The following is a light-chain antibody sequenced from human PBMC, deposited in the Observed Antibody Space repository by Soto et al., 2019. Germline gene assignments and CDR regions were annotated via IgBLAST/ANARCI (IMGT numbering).Light chain of an antibody. CDR2: AAS. CDR3: QQNYSPPPIT. CDR1: QSIANY. V-gene: IGKV1-39*01. Sequence: DIQMTQSPSSLSASVGDRFTITFRSSQSIANYLNWYQQKPGKAPKLLIYAASSLQSGVPSKFSGSGFGTDFTLTISSLQTEDVATYYCQQNYSPPPITFGQGTRLEIK. J-gene: IGKJ5*01.